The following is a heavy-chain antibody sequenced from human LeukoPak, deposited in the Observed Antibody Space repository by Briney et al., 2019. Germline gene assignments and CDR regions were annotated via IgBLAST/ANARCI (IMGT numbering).Heavy chain of an antibody. Sequence: ASVKVSCKASGYTFTNYYIHWVRQAPGQGLECMGIINPSGSSTSYAQKFQGRLSLTRDMSTSADYMELSSLRSEDTAVYYCARVGEGVVAATSWFDPWGQGTLVTVSS. CDR1: GYTFTNYY. J-gene: IGHJ5*02. CDR3: ARVGEGVVAATSWFDP. CDR2: INPSGSST. D-gene: IGHD2-15*01. V-gene: IGHV1-46*01.